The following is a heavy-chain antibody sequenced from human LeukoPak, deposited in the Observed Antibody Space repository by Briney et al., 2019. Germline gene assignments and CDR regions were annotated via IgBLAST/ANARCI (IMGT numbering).Heavy chain of an antibody. CDR1: GGSISSYY. CDR2: IYYSGST. D-gene: IGHD3-22*01. CDR3: ALMGYYDSSGYE. V-gene: IGHV4-59*01. J-gene: IGHJ4*02. Sequence: SETLSLTCTVSGGSISSYYWSWIRQPPGKGLEWIGYIYYSGSTNYNPSLESRVTISVDTSKNQFSLKLSSVTAADTAVYYCALMGYYDSSGYEWGQGTLVTVSS.